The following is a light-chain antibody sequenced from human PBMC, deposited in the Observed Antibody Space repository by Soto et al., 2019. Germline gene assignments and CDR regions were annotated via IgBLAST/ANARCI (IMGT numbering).Light chain of an antibody. Sequence: EIVLTQSPATLSLSPGERATLSCRASQSLDNYLAWYQHKPGQAPRLLIYDASTRATDIPAMFSGRGAGTDFPLIISSLEPDDFAVYYCQQRGHWPSFGGGTKVEIK. J-gene: IGKJ4*01. V-gene: IGKV3-11*01. CDR1: QSLDNY. CDR3: QQRGHWPS. CDR2: DAS.